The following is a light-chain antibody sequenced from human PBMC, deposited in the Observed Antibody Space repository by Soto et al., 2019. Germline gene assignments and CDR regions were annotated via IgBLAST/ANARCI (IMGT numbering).Light chain of an antibody. CDR3: CSYAGSSTYVV. J-gene: IGLJ2*01. CDR1: SSDVGSYNL. V-gene: IGLV2-23*02. CDR2: EVN. Sequence: QSALTQPASVSGSPGQSITISCTGTSSDVGSYNLVSWYQQHPGKAPKLMIYEVNKRPSGVSNRFSGSKSGNTASLTISGLQAEDEADYYCCSYAGSSTYVVFGGGTKLTGL.